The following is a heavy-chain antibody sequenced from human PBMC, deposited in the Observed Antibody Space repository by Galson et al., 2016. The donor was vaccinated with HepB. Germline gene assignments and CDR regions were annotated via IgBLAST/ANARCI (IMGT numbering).Heavy chain of an antibody. CDR3: ARDRFCSNTRCYGWLDP. CDR2: VSYDGSNQ. V-gene: IGHV3-30-3*01. CDR1: GFTFSSYV. J-gene: IGHJ5*02. D-gene: IGHD2-2*01. Sequence: SLRLSCAASGFTFSSYVMHWVRQAPGKGLEWVAVVSYDGSNQYYADSVKGRFTTSRDNSKNTLYLQMNSLTVEDTAVYYCARDRFCSNTRCYGWLDPWGQGTLVTVSS.